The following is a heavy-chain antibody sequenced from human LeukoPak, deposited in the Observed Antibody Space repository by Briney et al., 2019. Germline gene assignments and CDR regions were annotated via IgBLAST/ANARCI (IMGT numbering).Heavy chain of an antibody. CDR1: GITFINHA. CDR3: ARNPGVGSSWYRLHY. V-gene: IGHV3-30-3*01. CDR2: ISYDGSNT. D-gene: IGHD6-13*01. J-gene: IGHJ4*02. Sequence: GRSLRLSCAASGITFINHAMDWVRQAPGKGLEWVAVISYDGSNTYYADSVKGRFTISRDNSKSTLYLQMNSLRVEDTAVYYCARNPGVGSSWYRLHYWGQGTLVTVSS.